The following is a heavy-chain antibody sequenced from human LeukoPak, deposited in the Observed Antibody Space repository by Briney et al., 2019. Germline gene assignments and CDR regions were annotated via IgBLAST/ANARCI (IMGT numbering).Heavy chain of an antibody. CDR3: ARVDHYDFWSGWPSNWFDP. V-gene: IGHV4-39*07. CDR2: IYYSGST. Sequence: SETLSLTCTVSGGSISSSSYYGGWIRQPPGKGLEWIGCIYYSGSTYYNPSLKSRVTISVDTSKNQFSLQLSSVTAADTAVYYCARVDHYDFWSGWPSNWFDPWGQGTLVTVSS. D-gene: IGHD3-3*01. CDR1: GGSISSSSYY. J-gene: IGHJ5*02.